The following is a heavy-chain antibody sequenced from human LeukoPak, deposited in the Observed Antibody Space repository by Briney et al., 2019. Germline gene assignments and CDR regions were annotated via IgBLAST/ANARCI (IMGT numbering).Heavy chain of an antibody. CDR1: GFTLSNYA. Sequence: GGALRLSRVASGFTLSNYAMYWVRPALGKGVEWVLSISGGGDTPYYSDSVKGRFTISRDNSKNTLYLQMNSQRAEDTAVYDCAKQAGSYGSYFDYWGQGTLVTVSS. CDR2: ISGGGDTP. CDR3: AKQAGSYGSYFDY. D-gene: IGHD1-1*01. J-gene: IGHJ4*02. V-gene: IGHV3-23*01.